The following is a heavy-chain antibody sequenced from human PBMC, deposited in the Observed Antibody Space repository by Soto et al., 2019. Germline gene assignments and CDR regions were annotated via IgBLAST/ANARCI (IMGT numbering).Heavy chain of an antibody. V-gene: IGHV1-2*02. CDR1: GYTFTGHY. J-gene: IGHJ4*02. D-gene: IGHD4-17*01. Sequence: ASVKVSCKASGYTFTGHYMHWVRQAPGQGLEWMGWINPNSGGTNYAQKFQGRVTMTRDTSISTAYMELSRLRSDDTAVYYCAREATELTTFDYWGQGTLVTVSS. CDR2: INPNSGGT. CDR3: AREATELTTFDY.